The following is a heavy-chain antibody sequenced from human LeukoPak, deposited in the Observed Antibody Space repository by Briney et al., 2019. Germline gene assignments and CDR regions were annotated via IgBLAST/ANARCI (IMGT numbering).Heavy chain of an antibody. V-gene: IGHV3-48*01. D-gene: IGHD2-21*02. Sequence: GGSLRLSCAASGFTFSSYSMNWVRQAPGKGLEWVSYISSSSSTIYYADSVKGRFTISRDNAKNSLYLQMNSLRAEDTAVYYCARVAAYCGGDCYRPFDYWGQGTLVTVSS. CDR1: GFTFSSYS. CDR3: ARVAAYCGGDCYRPFDY. J-gene: IGHJ4*02. CDR2: ISSSSSTI.